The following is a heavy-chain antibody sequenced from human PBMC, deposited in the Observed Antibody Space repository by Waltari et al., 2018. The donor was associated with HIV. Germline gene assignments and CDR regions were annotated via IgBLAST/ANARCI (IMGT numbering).Heavy chain of an antibody. J-gene: IGHJ4*02. CDR3: AKDNHHDFWSGLPD. Sequence: EVQLVESGGGLVQPGRSLRLSCAASGFTFDDYAMHWARPAPGKGLEWVSGISWNSGSIGYADSVKGRFTISRDNAKNSLYLQMNSLRAEDTALYYCAKDNHHDFWSGLPDWGQGTLVTVSS. D-gene: IGHD3-3*01. V-gene: IGHV3-9*01. CDR1: GFTFDDYA. CDR2: ISWNSGSI.